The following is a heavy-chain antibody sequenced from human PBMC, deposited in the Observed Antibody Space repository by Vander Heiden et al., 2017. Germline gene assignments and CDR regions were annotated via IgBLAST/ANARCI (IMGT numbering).Heavy chain of an antibody. V-gene: IGHV3-21*01. J-gene: IGHJ4*02. Sequence: EVQLVESGGGLVKPGGSLRLSCAASGFTFSSYSMNWVRQAPGKGLEWVSSISSSSSYIDYADSVKGRFTISRDNAKNSLYLQMNSLRAEDTAVYYCAMWVEMATINYWGQGTLVTVSS. CDR2: ISSSSSYI. CDR3: AMWVEMATINY. D-gene: IGHD5-12*01. CDR1: GFTFSSYS.